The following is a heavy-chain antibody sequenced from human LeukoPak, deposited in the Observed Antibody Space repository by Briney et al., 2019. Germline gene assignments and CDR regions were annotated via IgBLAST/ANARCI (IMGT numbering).Heavy chain of an antibody. J-gene: IGHJ4*02. V-gene: IGHV4-59*08. D-gene: IGHD6-19*01. CDR1: GGSISSYY. CDR2: IYYSGST. Sequence: SETLSLTCTVSGGSISSYYWSWIRQPPGKGLEWIGYIYYSGSTNYNPSLKSRVTISVDTSKNQFSLKLSSVTAADTAVYYCARVHSSGWYNYWGQGTLVTVSS. CDR3: ARVHSSGWYNY.